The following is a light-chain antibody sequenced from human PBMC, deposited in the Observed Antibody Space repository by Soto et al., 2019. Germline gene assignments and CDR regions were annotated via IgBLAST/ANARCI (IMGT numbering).Light chain of an antibody. CDR1: QSVSSN. CDR2: GAS. V-gene: IGKV3-15*01. J-gene: IGKJ2*01. Sequence: EIVMTQSPATLSASPGERATLSCTASQSVSSNLAWYQQKPGQAPRLLIYGASTRATGIPARFSGSGSGTEFTLTISSLESEDFAXYYCQEYNNWPPMNTFGXG. CDR3: QEYNNWPPMNT.